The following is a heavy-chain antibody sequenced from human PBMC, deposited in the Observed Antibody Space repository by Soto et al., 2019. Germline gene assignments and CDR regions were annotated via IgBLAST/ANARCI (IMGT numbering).Heavy chain of an antibody. CDR3: ARAPLNYGAFDY. Sequence: QVQLQESGPGLVKPSQTLSLTCTVSGGSISSGGYYWSWIRQHPGKGLEWIGYIYYSGSTYYNPSLKSRVTIAVDTSKNQFYLKLSSVTAADTAVYYCARAPLNYGAFDYWGQGTLVTVSS. V-gene: IGHV4-31*03. CDR1: GGSISSGGYY. D-gene: IGHD3-16*01. J-gene: IGHJ4*02. CDR2: IYYSGST.